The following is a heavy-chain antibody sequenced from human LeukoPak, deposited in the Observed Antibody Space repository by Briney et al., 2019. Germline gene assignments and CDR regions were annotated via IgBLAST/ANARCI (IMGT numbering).Heavy chain of an antibody. CDR1: GLTLSSFG. CDR2: IWYDGSNI. D-gene: IGHD3-22*01. J-gene: IGHJ3*02. V-gene: IGHV3-33*06. Sequence: GGSLRLSCAASGLTLSSFGIHWVRQAPGKGLEWVAHIWYDGSNIYYADSVKGRFTVSRDNSKNTVYLQINSLRAEDTAVYYCAKDFVDYYDSSGYPLHAFDIWGQGTTVTVSS. CDR3: AKDFVDYYDSSGYPLHAFDI.